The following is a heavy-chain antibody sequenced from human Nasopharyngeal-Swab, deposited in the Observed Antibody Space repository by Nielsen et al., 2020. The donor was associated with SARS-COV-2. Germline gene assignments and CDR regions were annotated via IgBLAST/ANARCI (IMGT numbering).Heavy chain of an antibody. J-gene: IGHJ6*02. V-gene: IGHV1-3*01. D-gene: IGHD6-6*01. CDR3: ARDRGKQLVRSYYYYYGMDV. CDR1: GYTFTSYA. CDR2: INAGNGNT. Sequence: ASVKVPCKASGYTFTSYAMHWVRQAPGQRLEWMGWINAGNGNTKYSQKFQGRVTITRDTSASTAYMELSSLRSEDTAVYYCARDRGKQLVRSYYYYYGMDVWGQGTTVTVSS.